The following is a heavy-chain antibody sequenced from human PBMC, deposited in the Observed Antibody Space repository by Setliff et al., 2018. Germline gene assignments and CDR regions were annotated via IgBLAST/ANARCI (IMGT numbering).Heavy chain of an antibody. Sequence: SETLSLTCAVYGGSVSSSSYYWGWIRQPPGKGLEWIGTIYCSGTTYYSPSLKSRVTISISADTSNKSFSLNLFSVTAADTAVYYCVGRDFSGGDSWGHGTLVTVSS. CDR1: GGSVSSSSYY. CDR2: IYCSGTT. V-gene: IGHV4-39*02. CDR3: VGRDFSGGDS. D-gene: IGHD6-25*01. J-gene: IGHJ5*01.